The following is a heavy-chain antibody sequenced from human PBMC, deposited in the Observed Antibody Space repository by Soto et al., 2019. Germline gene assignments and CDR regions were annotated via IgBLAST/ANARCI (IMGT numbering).Heavy chain of an antibody. CDR3: ARGKFSGSYLGGYFDY. D-gene: IGHD1-26*01. J-gene: IGHJ4*02. CDR2: INHSGST. Sequence: PSETLSLTCAVYGGSFSGYYWSWIRQPPGKGLEWIGEINHSGSTNYNPSLKSRVTISVDTSKNQFSLKLSSVTAADTAVYYCARGKFSGSYLGGYFDYWGQGTLVTVSS. V-gene: IGHV4-34*01. CDR1: GGSFSGYY.